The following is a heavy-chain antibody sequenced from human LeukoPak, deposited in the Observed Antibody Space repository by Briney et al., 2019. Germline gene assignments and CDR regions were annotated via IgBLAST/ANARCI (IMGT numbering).Heavy chain of an antibody. CDR2: ISGSGGST. CDR3: AKDIISSWYYYYGMDV. V-gene: IGHV3-23*01. J-gene: IGHJ6*02. Sequence: GGSLRLSCAASGFTFSSYAMSWVRQAPGKGLEWVSAISGSGGSTYYADSVKGRFTISRDHSKNTLYLQMNSLRAEDTAVYYCAKDIISSWYYYYGMDVWGQGITVTVSS. D-gene: IGHD6-13*01. CDR1: GFTFSSYA.